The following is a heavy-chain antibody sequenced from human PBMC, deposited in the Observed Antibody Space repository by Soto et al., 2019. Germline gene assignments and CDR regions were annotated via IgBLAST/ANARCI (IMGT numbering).Heavy chain of an antibody. J-gene: IGHJ5*02. CDR2: IYYSGST. CDR3: ARAGCSSTSCYTWEDNWFDP. D-gene: IGHD2-2*02. V-gene: IGHV4-30-4*01. Sequence: LSLTCTVSGGSISSGDYYWSWIRQPPGKGLEWIGYIYYSGSTYYNPSLKSRVTISVDTSKNQFSLKLSSVTAADTAVYYCARAGCSSTSCYTWEDNWFDPWGQGTLVTVSS. CDR1: GGSISSGDYY.